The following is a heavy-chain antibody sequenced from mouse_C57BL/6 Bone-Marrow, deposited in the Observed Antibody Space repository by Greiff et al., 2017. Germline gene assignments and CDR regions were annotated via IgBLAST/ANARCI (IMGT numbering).Heavy chain of an antibody. CDR1: GYTFTSYW. CDR3: AREMMESRMDY. D-gene: IGHD2-3*01. Sequence: QVQLQQPGTELVKPGASVKLSCKASGYTFTSYWMHWVKQRPGQGLEWIGNINPSNGGTKYNEKFKGKATLTVDTSSSTAYMELHSLTSEDSAVYFCAREMMESRMDYWGQGTSVTVSS. CDR2: INPSNGGT. V-gene: IGHV1-53*01. J-gene: IGHJ4*01.